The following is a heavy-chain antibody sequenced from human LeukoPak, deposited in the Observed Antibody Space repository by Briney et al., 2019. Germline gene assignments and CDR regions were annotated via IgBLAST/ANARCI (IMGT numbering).Heavy chain of an antibody. CDR2: IYYSGST. J-gene: IGHJ4*02. CDR1: GGSISSSSYY. Sequence: SETLSLTCTVSGGSISSSSYYWGWIRQPPGKGLEWIGSIYYSGSTYYNPSLKSRVTISVDTSKNQFSLKLSSVTAADTAVYYCAGYCSGGSCYGRFDYWGQGTLVTVSS. CDR3: AGYCSGGSCYGRFDY. D-gene: IGHD2-15*01. V-gene: IGHV4-39*01.